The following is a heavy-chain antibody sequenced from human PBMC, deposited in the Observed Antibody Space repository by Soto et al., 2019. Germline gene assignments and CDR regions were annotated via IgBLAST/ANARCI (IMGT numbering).Heavy chain of an antibody. CDR1: GGSISSYY. D-gene: IGHD1-1*01. Sequence: SETLSLTCTVSGGSISSYYWSWIRQPPGKGLEWIGYIYYSGSTNYNPSLKSRVNISVDTSKNQFSLKLSSVTAADTAVYYCARGGGTTDAFDIWGQGTMVTVSS. CDR2: IYYSGST. J-gene: IGHJ3*02. CDR3: ARGGGTTDAFDI. V-gene: IGHV4-59*01.